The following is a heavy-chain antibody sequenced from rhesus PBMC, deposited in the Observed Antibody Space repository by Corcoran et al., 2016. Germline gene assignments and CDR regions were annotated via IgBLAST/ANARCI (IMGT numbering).Heavy chain of an antibody. V-gene: IGHV4-65*02. Sequence: QVQLQESGPGLVKPSETLSLTCAVSGGSISSSNWWSWIRQPPGKGLEWIGYISGSSGSTYYNPSLRSRVTISKDTSKNQFSLKLSSGTAADTAVYYCARNARQRLGHSYNRFDVWGPGVLVTVSS. J-gene: IGHJ5-1*01. CDR2: ISGSSGST. D-gene: IGHD6-31*01. CDR1: GGSISSSNW. CDR3: ARNARQRLGHSYNRFDV.